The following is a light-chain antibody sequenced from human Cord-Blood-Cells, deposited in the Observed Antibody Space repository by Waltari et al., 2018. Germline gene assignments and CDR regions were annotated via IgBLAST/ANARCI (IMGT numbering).Light chain of an antibody. CDR1: QRVSSY. CDR3: QQRSNWPRYT. CDR2: DAS. Sequence: EIVFTQSPGTLFLSPGERATLSCRASQRVSSYLAWYQQKPGQAPRLLIYDASNRATGIPARFSGSGSGTDFTLTISSLEPEDFAVYYCQQRSNWPRYTFGQGTKLEIK. J-gene: IGKJ2*01. V-gene: IGKV3-11*01.